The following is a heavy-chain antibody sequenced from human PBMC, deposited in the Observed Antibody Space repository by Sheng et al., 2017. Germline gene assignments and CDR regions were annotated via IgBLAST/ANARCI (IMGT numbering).Heavy chain of an antibody. D-gene: IGHD2-8*01. CDR1: GYSISSGYY. J-gene: IGHJ4*02. Sequence: QVQLQESGPGLVKPSETLSLTCAVSGYSISSGYYWGWIRQPPGKGLEWIGSIYHSGSTYYNPSLKSRVTISVDTSKNQFSLKLSSVTAADTAVYYCARDKRGWVLMVYATHYFDYWAREPVVTVSS. CDR3: ARDKRGWVLMVYATHYFDY. CDR2: IYHSGST. V-gene: IGHV4-38-2*02.